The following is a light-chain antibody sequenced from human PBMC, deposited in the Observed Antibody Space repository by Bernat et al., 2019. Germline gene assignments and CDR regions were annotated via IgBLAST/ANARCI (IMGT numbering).Light chain of an antibody. J-gene: IGLJ2*01. Sequence: QSALTQPPSASGSPGQSVTISCTGTSSDVGGYNYVSWYQQHPGKAPKLMISEVSKRPSGVPDRFSGSKSGNTASLTVSGLQAEDEADYYCSSYASSSKGVFGGGTKLTVL. CDR2: EVS. CDR1: SSDVGGYNY. CDR3: SSYASSSKGV. V-gene: IGLV2-8*01.